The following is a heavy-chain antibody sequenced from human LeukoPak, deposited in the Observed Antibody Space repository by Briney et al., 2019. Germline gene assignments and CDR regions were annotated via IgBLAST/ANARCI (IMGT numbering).Heavy chain of an antibody. V-gene: IGHV1-2*02. Sequence: ASVNVSCKASGYTFTGYYMHWVRQAPGQGLEWMGWINPNNGCTNYAQKFQGRATMTRDTSISTAYMELSRLRSDDTAVYYCARDKTEVWLSISSEGFDYWGQGTLVTVSS. CDR3: ARDKTEVWLSISSEGFDY. D-gene: IGHD6-6*01. J-gene: IGHJ4*02. CDR2: INPNNGCT. CDR1: GYTFTGYY.